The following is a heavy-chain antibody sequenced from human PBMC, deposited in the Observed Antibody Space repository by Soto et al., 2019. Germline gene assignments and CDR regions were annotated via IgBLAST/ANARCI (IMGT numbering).Heavy chain of an antibody. CDR3: ARGAYSVSSSYFDY. CDR2: IYYSGTT. CDR1: GDSISSDDHY. Sequence: QVQLQESGPGLVKPSQTLSLTCTVSGDSISSDDHYWSWIRQPPGKGLEWIGYIYYSGTTYSRPSLQSRVTISVDTSKTQFSLKLNSVTAADTAVYYCARGAYSVSSSYFDYWGQGTLVPVSS. D-gene: IGHD6-6*01. V-gene: IGHV4-30-4*01. J-gene: IGHJ4*02.